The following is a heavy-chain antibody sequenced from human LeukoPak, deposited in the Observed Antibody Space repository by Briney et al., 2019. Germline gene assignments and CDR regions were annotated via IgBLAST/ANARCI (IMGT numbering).Heavy chain of an antibody. J-gene: IGHJ3*02. Sequence: SETLSLTCTVSGGSISSYYWSWIRQPPGKGLEWIGYIYTSGSTNYNPSLKSRVTISVDTSKNQFSLKLSSVTAAGTAVYYCARGVRAYFDFWSGSAFDIWGQGTMVTVSS. CDR1: GGSISSYY. D-gene: IGHD3-3*01. V-gene: IGHV4-4*09. CDR2: IYTSGST. CDR3: ARGVRAYFDFWSGSAFDI.